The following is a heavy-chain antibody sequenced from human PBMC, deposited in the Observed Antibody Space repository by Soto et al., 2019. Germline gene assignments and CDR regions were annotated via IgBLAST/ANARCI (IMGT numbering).Heavy chain of an antibody. Sequence: ASVKVSCKASGYTFTGYCIHWVRQAPGQGLEWMGWINPNSGDTNSAQKFQGRVTMTRDTSISTAYMELSRLRSDGTAVYYCARSGYSGYDFVDYWGQGTLVNVSS. V-gene: IGHV1-2*02. J-gene: IGHJ4*02. CDR2: INPNSGDT. CDR3: ARSGYSGYDFVDY. D-gene: IGHD5-12*01. CDR1: GYTFTGYC.